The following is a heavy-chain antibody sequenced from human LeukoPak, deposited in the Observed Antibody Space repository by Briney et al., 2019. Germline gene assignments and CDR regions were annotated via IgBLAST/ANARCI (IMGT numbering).Heavy chain of an antibody. V-gene: IGHV1-18*01. J-gene: IGHJ4*02. D-gene: IGHD5-18*01. Sequence: ASVKVSCKASGYTFTSYGISWVRQAPGQGLEWMGWISAYNGNTNYAQKLQGRVTMTTDTSTSTAYMELSSLRSEDTAVYYCATAKGTTAMALSEFDYWGQGTLVTVSS. CDR1: GYTFTSYG. CDR2: ISAYNGNT. CDR3: ATAKGTTAMALSEFDY.